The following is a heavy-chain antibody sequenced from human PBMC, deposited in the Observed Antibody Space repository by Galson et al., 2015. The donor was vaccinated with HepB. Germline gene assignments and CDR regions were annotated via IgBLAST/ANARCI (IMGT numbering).Heavy chain of an antibody. CDR2: INSNGETA. CDR1: GFTFSNYW. D-gene: IGHD3-10*01. J-gene: IGHJ4*02. V-gene: IGHV3-74*01. Sequence: SLRLSCAASGFTFSNYWMHWVRQAPGKGLVWVSRINSNGETADYADSVKGRFTISRDNAKNRLFMEMHSLTVEDTAVYFCARTITPAPIPLFDSWGQGTLVTVSS. CDR3: ARTITPAPIPLFDS.